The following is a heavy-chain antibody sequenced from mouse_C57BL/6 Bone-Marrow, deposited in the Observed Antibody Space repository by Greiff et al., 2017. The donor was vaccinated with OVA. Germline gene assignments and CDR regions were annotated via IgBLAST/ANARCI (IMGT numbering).Heavy chain of an antibody. J-gene: IGHJ3*01. Sequence: VQLQQPGAELVKPGASVKLSCKASGYTFTSYWMHWVKQRPGRGLEWIGRIDPNRGGTKYNEKFKSKATLTVDKPSSTAYMQLSRLTSEDSAVYYCARGNCYYEVAYWGQGTLVTVSA. CDR3: ARGNCYYEVAY. D-gene: IGHD2-4*01. CDR2: IDPNRGGT. V-gene: IGHV1-72*01. CDR1: GYTFTSYW.